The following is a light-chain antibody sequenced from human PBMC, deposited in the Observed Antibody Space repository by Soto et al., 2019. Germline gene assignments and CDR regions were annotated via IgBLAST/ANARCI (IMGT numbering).Light chain of an antibody. V-gene: IGLV3-1*01. CDR3: QPWHSRTVV. J-gene: IGLJ2*01. CDR1: KLGDKY. Sequence: SYELTQPPSVSVSPGQTASITCSGDKLGDKYACWYQQKPGQSPVLVIYQDSKRPSGIPERFSGSNSGNTATLTISGTQAMEEADYYCQPWHSRTVVFGGGTKLTVL. CDR2: QDS.